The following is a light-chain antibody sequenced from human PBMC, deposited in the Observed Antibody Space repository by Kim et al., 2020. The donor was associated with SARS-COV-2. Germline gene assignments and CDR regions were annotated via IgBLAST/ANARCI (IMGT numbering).Light chain of an antibody. J-gene: IGKJ4*01. V-gene: IGKV3-11*01. Sequence: PGERATLSCRASQNIDTYLAWYQQRPGQAPRLLVYDASNRATGVPDRFSGSGSGTDFTLTISSLEPEDFSLYYCQQRNSWPPAVTFGGGTKVVIK. CDR1: QNIDTY. CDR2: DAS. CDR3: QQRNSWPPAVT.